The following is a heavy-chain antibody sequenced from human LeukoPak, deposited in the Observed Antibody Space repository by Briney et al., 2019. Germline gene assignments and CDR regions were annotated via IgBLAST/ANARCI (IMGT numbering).Heavy chain of an antibody. Sequence: GGSLRFSCAASGFTFSSYSRNWVRQPQGKGLEWVSSITSSSSYIYYADSVKGRFTISRDNAKNSLYLQMNSLRAEDTAVYYCARDGSWYYFDYWGQGTLVTVSS. CDR1: GFTFSSYS. J-gene: IGHJ4*02. CDR2: ITSSSSYI. CDR3: ARDGSWYYFDY. V-gene: IGHV3-21*01. D-gene: IGHD6-13*01.